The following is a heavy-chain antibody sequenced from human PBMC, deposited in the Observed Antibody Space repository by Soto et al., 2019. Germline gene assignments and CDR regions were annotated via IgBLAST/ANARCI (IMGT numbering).Heavy chain of an antibody. D-gene: IGHD2-21*02. CDR3: AKDQTARIDYGMDV. CDR1: GFTFSSYG. V-gene: IGHV3-30*18. CDR2: ISYDGSNK. Sequence: GGSLRLSCAASGFTFSSYGMHWVRQAPGKGLEWVAVISYDGSNKYYADSVKGRFTISRDNSKNTLYLQMNSLRAEDTAVYYCAKDQTARIDYGMDVWGQGTTVTVSS. J-gene: IGHJ6*02.